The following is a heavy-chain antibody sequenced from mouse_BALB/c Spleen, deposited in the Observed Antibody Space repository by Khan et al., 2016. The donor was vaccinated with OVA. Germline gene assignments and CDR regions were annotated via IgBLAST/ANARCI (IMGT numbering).Heavy chain of an antibody. Sequence: QIQLVQSGPELKKPGETVKISCKASGYTFTNYGMNWVKQAPGQGLKWMGGINTYIGEPTYADDFMGRFAFSLETSASTAYLQINNLKNEDTATYFCARTNGNYWFAYWGQGTLVTVSA. J-gene: IGHJ3*01. CDR1: GYTFTNYG. V-gene: IGHV9-3-1*01. CDR3: ARTNGNYWFAY. D-gene: IGHD2-1*01. CDR2: INTYIGEP.